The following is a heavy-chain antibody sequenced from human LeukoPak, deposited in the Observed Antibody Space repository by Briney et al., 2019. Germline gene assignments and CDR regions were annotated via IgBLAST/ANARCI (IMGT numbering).Heavy chain of an antibody. CDR2: ITRDSIYT. J-gene: IGHJ6*03. D-gene: IGHD4-17*01. CDR3: ARDPYNGYYGDDYYYYMDV. CDR1: GFTFSSYN. Sequence: GGSLRLSCAASGFTFSSYNMNWVRQTPGKGLEWVSSITRDSIYTFYADSVKGRFTISRDDAKNSLSLQMNSLRAEDTAVYYCARDPYNGYYGDDYYYYMDVWGKGTTVTISS. V-gene: IGHV3-21*01.